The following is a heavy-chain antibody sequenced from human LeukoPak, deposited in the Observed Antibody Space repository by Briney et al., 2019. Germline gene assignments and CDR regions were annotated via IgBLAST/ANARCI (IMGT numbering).Heavy chain of an antibody. CDR3: ARGRSPRHYYYGMDV. J-gene: IGHJ6*02. CDR2: IYHGGST. V-gene: IGHV4-38-2*02. CDR1: GFSISSGYY. Sequence: SETLSLTCTVSGFSISSGYYWGWIRQPPGKGLEWIGSIYHGGSTYYNPSLKSRVTISVDTSKNQFSLKLSSVTAADTAVYYCARGRSPRHYYYGMDVWGQGTTVTVSS.